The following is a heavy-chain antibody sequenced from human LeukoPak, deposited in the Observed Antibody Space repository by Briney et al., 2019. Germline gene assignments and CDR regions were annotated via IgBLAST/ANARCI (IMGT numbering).Heavy chain of an antibody. CDR2: ISAYNGNT. J-gene: IGHJ6*02. Sequence: ASVKVSCTASGYTFTSYGISWVRQAPGQGLEWMGWISAYNGNTNYAQKLQGRVTMTTDTSTSTAYMELRSLRSDDTAVYYCARVRTGTTLVYYYYGMDVWGQGTTVTVSS. D-gene: IGHD1-7*01. CDR1: GYTFTSYG. V-gene: IGHV1-18*01. CDR3: ARVRTGTTLVYYYYGMDV.